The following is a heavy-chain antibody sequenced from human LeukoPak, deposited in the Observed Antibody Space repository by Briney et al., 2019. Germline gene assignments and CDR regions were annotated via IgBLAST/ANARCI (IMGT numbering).Heavy chain of an antibody. V-gene: IGHV5-51*01. Sequence: GEPLKISCKGSGYRFTSYWIGWVRQRPGKGLEWMGIVYPGDSDTRYSPSFQGQVTISADKSISAAYLQWSSLKASDTAMYYCARHTNDYGGYGDYWGQGTLVTVSS. J-gene: IGHJ4*02. CDR2: VYPGDSDT. CDR1: GYRFTSYW. CDR3: ARHTNDYGGYGDY. D-gene: IGHD4-23*01.